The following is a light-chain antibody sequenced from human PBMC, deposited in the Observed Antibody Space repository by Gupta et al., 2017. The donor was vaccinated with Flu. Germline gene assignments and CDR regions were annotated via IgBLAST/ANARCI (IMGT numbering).Light chain of an antibody. CDR3: NYRT. Sequence: SSELTQDPAVSVALGQTVRITCHGDSLRSHSASWYQQKPGQDPILVMYGKNVRPSGIPDRFSGSSSGNTASVTITGAQAEDEADYYCNYRTFGTGTKVTVV. CDR2: GKN. CDR1: SLRSHS. J-gene: IGLJ1*01. V-gene: IGLV3-19*01.